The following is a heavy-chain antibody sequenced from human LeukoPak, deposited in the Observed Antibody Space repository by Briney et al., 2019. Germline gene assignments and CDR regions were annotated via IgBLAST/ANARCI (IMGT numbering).Heavy chain of an antibody. CDR2: ISSSGSTI. CDR3: ARVGARPADAFDI. J-gene: IGHJ3*02. CDR1: GFTFSSYE. D-gene: IGHD1-1*01. V-gene: IGHV3-48*03. Sequence: GGSLRLSCAASGFTFSSYEMNWVRQAPGKGLEWVSYISSSGSTIYYADSVKGRFTISRDNAKNSLYLQMNSLRAEDTAVYYCARVGARPADAFDIWGQGTMVTVSS.